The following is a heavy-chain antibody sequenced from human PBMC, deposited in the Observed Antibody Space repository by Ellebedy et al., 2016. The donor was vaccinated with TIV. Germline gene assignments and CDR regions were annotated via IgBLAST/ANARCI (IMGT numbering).Heavy chain of an antibody. J-gene: IGHJ6*02. D-gene: IGHD4-17*01. Sequence: PGGSLRLSCAASGFTFSSYGMHWVRQAPGKGLEWVAVIWYDGSNKYYADSVKGRFTISRDNSKNTLYLQMNSLRAEDTAVYYCASLVTVTTLGRVDSMDVWGQGTTVTVSS. CDR2: IWYDGSNK. V-gene: IGHV3-33*08. CDR1: GFTFSSYG. CDR3: ASLVTVTTLGRVDSMDV.